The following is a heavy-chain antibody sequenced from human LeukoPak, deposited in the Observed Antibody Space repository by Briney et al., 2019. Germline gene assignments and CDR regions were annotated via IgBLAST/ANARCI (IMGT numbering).Heavy chain of an antibody. CDR2: IIPIFGTA. Sequence: GASVKVSCKASGGTFSSYAISWVRQAPGQGLEWMGGIIPIFGTANYAQKFQGRVTITADESTSTAYMELSSLRSEDTAVYYCARGDYDSSGHYPDAFDVWGQGTMVTVSS. CDR1: GGTFSSYA. V-gene: IGHV1-69*13. J-gene: IGHJ3*01. D-gene: IGHD3-22*01. CDR3: ARGDYDSSGHYPDAFDV.